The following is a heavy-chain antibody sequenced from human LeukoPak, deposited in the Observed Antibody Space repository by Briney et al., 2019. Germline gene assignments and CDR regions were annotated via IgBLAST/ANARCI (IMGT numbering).Heavy chain of an antibody. J-gene: IGHJ6*04. Sequence: PSETLSLTCTVSGGSVSSGSYYWGWIRQPPGKGLEWIGYIYYSGSTNYNPSLKSRVTISVDTSKNQFSLKLSSVTAADTAVYYCARDRRAAADHYGMDVWGKGTTVTVSS. CDR3: ARDRRAAADHYGMDV. CDR1: GGSVSSGSYY. D-gene: IGHD6-13*01. CDR2: IYYSGST. V-gene: IGHV4-61*01.